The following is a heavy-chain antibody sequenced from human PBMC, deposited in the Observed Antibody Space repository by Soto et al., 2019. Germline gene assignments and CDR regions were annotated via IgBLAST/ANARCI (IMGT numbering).Heavy chain of an antibody. CDR2: ISGSGGTT. CDR1: GLTFSSYA. CDR3: AKSHMITFGVLIGIDAFDI. V-gene: IGHV3-23*01. J-gene: IGHJ3*02. Sequence: EVQLLESGGGLVQSGGSLRLSCEASGLTFSSYAMNWVRQAPGKGLEWVSSISGSGGTTYYTDSVRGRFTISRDNSKNTLYLQMNSLRAEDTAVYYCAKSHMITFGVLIGIDAFDIWGQGTMVTVSS. D-gene: IGHD3-16*02.